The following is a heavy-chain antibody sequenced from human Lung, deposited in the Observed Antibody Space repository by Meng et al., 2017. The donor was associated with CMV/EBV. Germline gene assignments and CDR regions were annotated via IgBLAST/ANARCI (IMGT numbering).Heavy chain of an antibody. Sequence: SLKISCAASGFTFDDYAMHWVRQAPGKGLEWVSGISWNSGSIGYADSVKGRFTISRDNAKNSLYLQMNSLRAEDTALYYCARVDDNGGYSNDYWGQGTLVTVSS. V-gene: IGHV3-9*01. CDR1: GFTFDDYA. J-gene: IGHJ4*02. D-gene: IGHD3-22*01. CDR3: ARVDDNGGYSNDY. CDR2: ISWNSGSI.